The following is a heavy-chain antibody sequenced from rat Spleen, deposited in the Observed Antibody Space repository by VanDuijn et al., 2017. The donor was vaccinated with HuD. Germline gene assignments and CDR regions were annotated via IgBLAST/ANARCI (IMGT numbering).Heavy chain of an antibody. J-gene: IGHJ2*01. Sequence: EVQLVESGGGLVQPGRSMKLSCAASGFTLSNYDMVWIRQAPGKGLEWVAAITNPGSTTYYPDSVRGRFTISRDNAKSTLYLQMNSLRSEDTATYYCTRARFDTLDYWGQGVMVTVSS. V-gene: IGHV5-31*01. CDR3: TRARFDTLDY. D-gene: IGHD2-1*01. CDR1: GFTLSNYD. CDR2: ITNPGSTT.